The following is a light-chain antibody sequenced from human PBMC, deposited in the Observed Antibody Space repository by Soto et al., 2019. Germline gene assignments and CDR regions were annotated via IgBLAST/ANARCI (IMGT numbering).Light chain of an antibody. V-gene: IGKV3-15*01. J-gene: IGKJ1*01. Sequence: EIVMTQSPATLSVSPGGRATLSCTASQSVSSNLAWYQQRLGQAPRLLIYGASTRATGIPARFSGSGSGTECTLTISSLQSEDFAVYYCQQYNNWPRTFGQGTKVDIK. CDR2: GAS. CDR1: QSVSSN. CDR3: QQYNNWPRT.